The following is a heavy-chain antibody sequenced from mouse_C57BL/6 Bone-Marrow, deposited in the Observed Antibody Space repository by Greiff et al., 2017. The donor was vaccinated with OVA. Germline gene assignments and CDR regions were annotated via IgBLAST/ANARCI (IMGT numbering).Heavy chain of an antibody. CDR2: IYPGNSDT. Sequence: VQLQQSGPVLARPGASVKMSCKTSGYTFTSYWMHWVKQRPGQGLEWIGAIYPGNSDTSYNQKFKGKAKLTAVTSASTAYMELSSLTNEDSAVYYCTRDYYGYWYFDVWGTGTTVTVSS. CDR3: TRDYYGYWYFDV. D-gene: IGHD1-1*01. V-gene: IGHV1-5*01. CDR1: GYTFTSYW. J-gene: IGHJ1*03.